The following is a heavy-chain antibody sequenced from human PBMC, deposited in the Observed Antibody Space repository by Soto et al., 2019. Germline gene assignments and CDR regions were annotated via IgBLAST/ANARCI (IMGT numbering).Heavy chain of an antibody. J-gene: IGHJ6*02. CDR1: GGTFSSYA. D-gene: IGHD2-2*01. CDR3: ARDQCISTSCYGAYGMDV. Sequence: QVQLVQSGAEVKKPGSSVKVSCKASGGTFSSYAISWVRQAPGQGLEWMGGIIPIFGTANYAQKFQGRVTSTADEAPSTAFMELSSLRSEDTAVYYCARDQCISTSCYGAYGMDVWGQGTTVTVSS. CDR2: IIPIFGTA. V-gene: IGHV1-69*12.